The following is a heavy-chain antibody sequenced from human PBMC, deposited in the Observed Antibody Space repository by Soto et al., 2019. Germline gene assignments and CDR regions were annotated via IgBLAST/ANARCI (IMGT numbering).Heavy chain of an antibody. CDR3: ARQGYSGYGGDY. D-gene: IGHD5-12*01. J-gene: IGHJ4*02. CDR1: GYSFTSYW. V-gene: IGHV5-51*01. Sequence: PXASLKISCQGCGYSFTSYWIGWVRQMPGKGLEWMGIIYPGDSDTRYSPSFQGQVTFSADKSISTAYLQWSSLKASDSAMYYCARQGYSGYGGDYWGQGTLVTASS. CDR2: IYPGDSDT.